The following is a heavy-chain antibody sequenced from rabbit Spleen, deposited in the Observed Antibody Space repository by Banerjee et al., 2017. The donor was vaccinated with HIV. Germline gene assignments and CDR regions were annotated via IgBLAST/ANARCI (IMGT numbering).Heavy chain of an antibody. CDR1: GFDFSNYG. D-gene: IGHD4-2*01. CDR2: IDPIFGST. J-gene: IGHJ4*01. V-gene: IGHV1S47*01. Sequence: QEQLVESGGGLVQPGGSLKLSCKASGFDFSNYGVSWVRQAPGKGLEWIGYIDPIFGSTYYANWVNGRFTISREITKNTVSLQMHSLTAAATADSFCVRDQAGDAGYVPYYFNLWGQGTLVTVS. CDR3: VRDQAGDAGYVPYYFNL.